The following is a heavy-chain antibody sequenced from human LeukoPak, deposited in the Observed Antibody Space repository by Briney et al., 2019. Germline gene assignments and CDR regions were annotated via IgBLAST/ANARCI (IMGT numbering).Heavy chain of an antibody. J-gene: IGHJ4*02. CDR1: GFTVSSNY. V-gene: IGHV3-53*01. CDR2: IYSGGST. Sequence: GGSLRLSCAASGFTVSSNYTSWVRQAPGKGLEWVSVIYSGGSTYYADSVKGRFTISRDNSKNTLYLQMNSLRAEDTAVYYCARVGSSGPADFDYWGQGTLVTVSS. CDR3: ARVGSSGPADFDY. D-gene: IGHD6-19*01.